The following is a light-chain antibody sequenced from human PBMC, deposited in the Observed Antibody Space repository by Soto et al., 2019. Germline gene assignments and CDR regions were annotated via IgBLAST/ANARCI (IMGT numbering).Light chain of an antibody. CDR1: QSVLYSSNNKNY. Sequence: DIVMTQSPDSLAVSLGERVTINCKSSQSVLYSSNNKNYLAWYQQKSGQPPKLLIYWASTRESGVPDRFSGSGSGADFTLTISSLQAEDVAVYYCQQYYTAPLTFGGGTKVEIK. CDR3: QQYYTAPLT. V-gene: IGKV4-1*01. J-gene: IGKJ4*01. CDR2: WAS.